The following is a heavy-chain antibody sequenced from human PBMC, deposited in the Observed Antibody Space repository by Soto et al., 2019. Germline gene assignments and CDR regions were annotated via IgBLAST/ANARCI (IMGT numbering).Heavy chain of an antibody. CDR3: ARGIGYYFDS. Sequence: SETLSLTCTVSGGSISSSSYFWGWIRQAPGKGLEWIGNIHYRGSTYYNASLKSRVTISVDMSKNQFSLKLSSVTAADSAVYSCARGIGYYFDSWGQGTLVNVS. D-gene: IGHD5-12*01. CDR1: GGSISSSSYF. J-gene: IGHJ4*02. CDR2: IHYRGST. V-gene: IGHV4-39*01.